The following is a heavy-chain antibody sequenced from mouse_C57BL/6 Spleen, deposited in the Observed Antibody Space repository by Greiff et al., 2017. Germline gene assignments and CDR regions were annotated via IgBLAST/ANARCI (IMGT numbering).Heavy chain of an antibody. D-gene: IGHD1-1*01. CDR3: ARRIYYGSSYGYFDV. J-gene: IGHJ1*03. CDR2: IYPGDGDT. Sequence: VQLQQSGPELVKPGASVKISCKASGYAFSSSWMNWVKQRPGKGLEWIGRIYPGDGDTNYNGKFKGKATLTADKSSSTAYMQLSSLTSEDSAVYFCARRIYYGSSYGYFDVWGTGTTGTVSS. V-gene: IGHV1-82*01. CDR1: GYAFSSSW.